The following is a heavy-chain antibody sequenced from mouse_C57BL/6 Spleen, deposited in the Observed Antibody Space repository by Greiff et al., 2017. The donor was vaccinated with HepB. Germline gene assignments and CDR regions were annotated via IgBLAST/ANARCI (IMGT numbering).Heavy chain of an antibody. J-gene: IGHJ2*01. D-gene: IGHD2-2*01. Sequence: EVHLVESGPELVKPGASVKISCKASGYTFTDYYMNWVKQSHGKSLEWIGDINPNNGGTSYNQKFKGKATLTADKSSSTAYMELRSLTSEDSAVYYCARSPLWLRRSFDYWGQGTTLTVSS. CDR2: INPNNGGT. V-gene: IGHV1-26*01. CDR1: GYTFTDYY. CDR3: ARSPLWLRRSFDY.